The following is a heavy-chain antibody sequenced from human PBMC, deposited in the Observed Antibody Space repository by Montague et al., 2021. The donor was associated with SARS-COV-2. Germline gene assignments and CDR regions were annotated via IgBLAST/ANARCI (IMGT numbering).Heavy chain of an antibody. D-gene: IGHD3-9*01. CDR1: GFSFSTSGMC. CDR2: IDWDDDK. CDR3: ARMVTIFSLGGYYYYYGMDV. Sequence: PALVKPTQTLTLTCTFSGFSFSTSGMCVSWIRQPPGKALEWLALIDWDDDKYYSTSLKTRLTISKDTSKNQVVLTMTNMDPVDTATYYCARMVTIFSLGGYYYYYGMDVWGQGTMVTVSS. J-gene: IGHJ6*02. V-gene: IGHV2-70*01.